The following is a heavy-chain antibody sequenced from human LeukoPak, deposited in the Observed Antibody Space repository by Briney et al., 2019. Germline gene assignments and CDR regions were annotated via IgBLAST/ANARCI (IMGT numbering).Heavy chain of an antibody. CDR1: GFTFSIYA. V-gene: IGHV3-23*01. J-gene: IGHJ4*02. D-gene: IGHD3-22*01. CDR2: FTSISSAS. CDR3: VQDRPTYYGSNGPYYRQNGDY. Sequence: PGGSLRLSCAASGFTFSIYAMSWVRQAPGKGLEWVSSFTSISSASFYADSVRGRFTISRDNSRDTLYLQMKRLRAGDTARYYCVQDRPTYYGSNGPYYRQNGDYWGQGTLVAVSS.